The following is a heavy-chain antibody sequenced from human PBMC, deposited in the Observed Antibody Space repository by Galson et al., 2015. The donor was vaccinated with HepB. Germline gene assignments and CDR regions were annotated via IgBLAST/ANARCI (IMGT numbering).Heavy chain of an antibody. Sequence: LSLTCTISGGSISNYYWSWIRQPPGNGLEWIGYIYYSGSTNYNPSLKSRVTISLDTSKNQFSLKLSSVTAADTAVYYCASQKIFGVISDWGQGTLVTVSS. CDR3: ASQKIFGVISD. CDR1: GGSISNYY. D-gene: IGHD3-3*01. J-gene: IGHJ4*02. CDR2: IYYSGST. V-gene: IGHV4-59*01.